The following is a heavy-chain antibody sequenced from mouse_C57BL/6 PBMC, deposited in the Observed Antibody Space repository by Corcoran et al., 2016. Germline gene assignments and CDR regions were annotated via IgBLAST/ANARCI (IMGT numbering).Heavy chain of an antibody. D-gene: IGHD1-1*01. V-gene: IGHV1-26*01. Sequence: EVQLQQSGPELVKPGASVKISCKASGYTFTDYYMNWVKQSHGKSLEWIGDINPNNGGTSYNQKFKGKATLTVDKSSSTAYMELRSLTSEDSAVYYCARLDYGSSYWYFDVLGTGTTVTVSS. CDR2: INPNNGGT. J-gene: IGHJ1*03. CDR3: ARLDYGSSYWYFDV. CDR1: GYTFTDYY.